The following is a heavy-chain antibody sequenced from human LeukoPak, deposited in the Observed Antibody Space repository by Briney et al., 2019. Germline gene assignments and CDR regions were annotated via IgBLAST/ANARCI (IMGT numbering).Heavy chain of an antibody. CDR3: TRGYSGISVYAFDI. CDR2: SANKGDFYTA. CDR1: GFTVSSNY. Sequence: GGSLRLSCAASGFTVSSNYMSWVRRAPGKGLEWVGRSANKGDFYTAEYAASVKGRFTILRDESKNSLDLQMSSLKTEDTAMYYCTRGYSGISVYAFDIWGQGTMVTVSS. V-gene: IGHV3-72*01. D-gene: IGHD5-12*01. J-gene: IGHJ3*02.